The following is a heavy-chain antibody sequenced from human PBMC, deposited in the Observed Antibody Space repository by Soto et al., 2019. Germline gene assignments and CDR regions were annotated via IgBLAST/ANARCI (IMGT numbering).Heavy chain of an antibody. D-gene: IGHD6-6*01. Sequence: SETLSLTCAVYGGSFSGYYWSWIRQPPGKGLEWIGEINHSGSTNYNPSLKSRVTISVDTSKNQFSLKLSSVTAADTAVYYCARGHYSSSSGAETARRHWFDPWGQGTLVTVSS. CDR2: INHSGST. CDR3: ARGHYSSSSGAETARRHWFDP. J-gene: IGHJ5*02. V-gene: IGHV4-34*01. CDR1: GGSFSGYY.